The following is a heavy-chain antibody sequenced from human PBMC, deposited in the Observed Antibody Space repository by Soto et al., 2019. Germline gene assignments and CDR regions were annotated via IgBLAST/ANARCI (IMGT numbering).Heavy chain of an antibody. J-gene: IGHJ1*01. CDR1: GGTFSSYA. D-gene: IGHD6-6*01. V-gene: IGHV1-69*01. CDR3: AREVAARPRAEYFQH. CDR2: IIPIFGTA. Sequence: QVQLVQSGAEVKKPGSSVKVSCKASGGTFSSYAISWVRQAPGQGLEWMGGIIPIFGTATYAQKFQGRVTITADESTSTAYMELSSLRSEDTAVYYCAREVAARPRAEYFQHWGQGTLVTVSS.